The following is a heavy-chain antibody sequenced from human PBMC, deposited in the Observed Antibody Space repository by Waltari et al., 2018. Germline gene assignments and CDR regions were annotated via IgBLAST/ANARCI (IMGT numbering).Heavy chain of an antibody. Sequence: EVQLVESGGGLVQPGRSLRLSCAASGFTFDDYAMHWVRQAPGKGLEWVSGIRWNSGSIGYADSVKGRFTISRDNAKNSLYLQMNSLRAEDTALYYCAKDLTGDPSWYFDLWGRGTLVTVSS. J-gene: IGHJ2*01. CDR3: AKDLTGDPSWYFDL. V-gene: IGHV3-9*01. CDR2: IRWNSGSI. D-gene: IGHD7-27*01. CDR1: GFTFDDYA.